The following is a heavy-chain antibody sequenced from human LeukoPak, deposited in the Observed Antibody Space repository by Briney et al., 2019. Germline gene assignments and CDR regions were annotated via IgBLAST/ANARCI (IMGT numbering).Heavy chain of an antibody. Sequence: GGSLRLSCAASGFTFSSYGMHWVRQAPGKGLEWVAVISDDGSNKYYADSVKGRFTISRDNSKNTQYLQMNSLRAEDTAVYYCAKDSSGWYMGPDYWGQGTLVTVSS. V-gene: IGHV3-30*18. CDR3: AKDSSGWYMGPDY. J-gene: IGHJ4*02. D-gene: IGHD6-19*01. CDR2: ISDDGSNK. CDR1: GFTFSSYG.